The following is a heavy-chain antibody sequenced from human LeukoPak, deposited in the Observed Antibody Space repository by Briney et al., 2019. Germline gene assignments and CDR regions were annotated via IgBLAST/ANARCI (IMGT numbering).Heavy chain of an antibody. CDR1: GFTFSSYG. CDR2: ISYDGSNK. V-gene: IGHV3-30*03. D-gene: IGHD1-26*01. CDR3: LRGATFIVGATTSPVAFDI. J-gene: IGHJ3*02. Sequence: GGSLRLSRAASGFTFSSYGMHWVRQAPGKGLEWVAVISYDGSNKYYADSVKGRFTISRDNSKNTLYLQMNSLRAEDTAVYYCLRGATFIVGATTSPVAFDIWGQGTMVTVSS.